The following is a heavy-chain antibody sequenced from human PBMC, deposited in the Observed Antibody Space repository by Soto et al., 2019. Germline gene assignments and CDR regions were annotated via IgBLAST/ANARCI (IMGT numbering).Heavy chain of an antibody. V-gene: IGHV3-30*18. Sequence: QVQLVESGGGVVQPGRSLRLSCAASGFTFSNFGMHWGRQVPGKGPEWVAAISADGSDKYFSDSVKGRFTISRDNSKNSLFLQMNSLRVEATAVYYCTKGSEGARQELEYWGQGTLVTVSS. D-gene: IGHD3-3*01. CDR2: ISADGSDK. CDR1: GFTFSNFG. J-gene: IGHJ4*02. CDR3: TKGSEGARQELEY.